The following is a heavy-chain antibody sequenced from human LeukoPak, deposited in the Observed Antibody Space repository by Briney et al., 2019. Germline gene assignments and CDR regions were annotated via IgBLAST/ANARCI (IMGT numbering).Heavy chain of an antibody. CDR1: GFPFCTYP. J-gene: IGHJ4*02. CDR2: FSDSGGTT. D-gene: IGHD4-17*01. CDR3: AKRPDYGASPGYFDY. Sequence: PGGPQSLPCEASGFPFCTYPITGVRKPPGKGLHGVSSFSDSGGTTYYADSVQGRFTISRDNSKNTLYLQMNSLRADDTAVYHCAKRPDYGASPGYFDYWGQGTLVTVSS. V-gene: IGHV3-23*01.